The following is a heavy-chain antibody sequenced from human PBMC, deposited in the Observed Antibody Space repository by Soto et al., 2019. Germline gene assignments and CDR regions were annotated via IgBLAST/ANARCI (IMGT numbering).Heavy chain of an antibody. J-gene: IGHJ4*02. D-gene: IGHD3-3*01. CDR1: GLMFIDYA. Sequence: LRLSCAASGLMFIDYAMTWVRQAPGKGLEWVSTISGNGGETFYADSVEGRFTISRDNSENTVYLQMNRLRAEDTAVYYCPKGGPDSFYDFWGQGTLVTVSS. V-gene: IGHV3-23*01. CDR2: ISGNGGET. CDR3: PKGGPDSFYDF.